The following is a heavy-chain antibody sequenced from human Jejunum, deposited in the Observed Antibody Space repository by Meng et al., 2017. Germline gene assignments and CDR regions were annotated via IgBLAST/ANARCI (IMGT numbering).Heavy chain of an antibody. J-gene: IGHJ6*01. CDR1: GFSLSTYA. D-gene: IGHD1-26*01. CDR3: AKDISGSSYFYYGMDV. CDR2: ITKSGDRT. V-gene: IGHV3-23*01. Sequence: GESLKISCAASGFSLSTYAMSWVRQAPGKGLEYVSVITKSGDRTYYADSVKGRFTVSRDNSKNTLYLQMNSLRAEDTAVYYCAKDISGSSYFYYGMDVWGQGTTVT.